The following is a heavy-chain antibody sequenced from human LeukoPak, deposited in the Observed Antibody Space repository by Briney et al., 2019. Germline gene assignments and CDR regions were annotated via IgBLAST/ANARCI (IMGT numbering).Heavy chain of an antibody. D-gene: IGHD3-22*01. Sequence: ASVKVSCKASGYTFTGYYMHWVRQAPGQGLEWMGWINPNSGGTNYAQKFQGRVTMTRDTSISTAYMELSRLRSDDTAVYCCATGQYYYDSSGYYAPYFDYWGQGTLVTVSS. CDR1: GYTFTGYY. CDR2: INPNSGGT. J-gene: IGHJ4*02. CDR3: ATGQYYYDSSGYYAPYFDY. V-gene: IGHV1-2*02.